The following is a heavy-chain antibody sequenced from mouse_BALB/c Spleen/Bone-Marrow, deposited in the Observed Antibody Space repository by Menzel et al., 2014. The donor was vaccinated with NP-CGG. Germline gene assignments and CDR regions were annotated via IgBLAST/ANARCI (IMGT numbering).Heavy chain of an antibody. J-gene: IGHJ3*01. D-gene: IGHD1-1*01. CDR2: IDPANGNT. CDR3: ASYYYGSSLFAY. V-gene: IGHV14-3*02. CDR1: GFNIKDTY. Sequence: EVQLVESGAELVKPGASVKLSCTASGFNIKDTYMHWVKQRPEQGLEWIGRIDPANGNTKYDPKSQGKATITADTSSNTAYLQLSSLTSEDTAVYYCASYYYGSSLFAYWGQGTLVTVSA.